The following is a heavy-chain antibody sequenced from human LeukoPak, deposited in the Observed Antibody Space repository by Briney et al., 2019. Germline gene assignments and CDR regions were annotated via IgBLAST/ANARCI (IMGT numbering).Heavy chain of an antibody. J-gene: IGHJ6*03. CDR1: GGSISSSSYY. V-gene: IGHV4-39*07. D-gene: IGHD6-13*01. Sequence: SETLSLTCTVPGGSISSSSYYWGWIRQPPGKGLERIGSIYYSRSTYYNPSLNSQVTISVYTSKNQFSLKLSSVTAADTAVYYCAKDLSGSSWYRNSYYYYYMDVWGKGTTVTVSS. CDR3: AKDLSGSSWYRNSYYYYYMDV. CDR2: IYYSRST.